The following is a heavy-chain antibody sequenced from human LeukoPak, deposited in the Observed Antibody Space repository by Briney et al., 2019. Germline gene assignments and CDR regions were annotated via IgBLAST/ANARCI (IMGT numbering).Heavy chain of an antibody. J-gene: IGHJ4*02. CDR3: AKGNFRLVVTAMMYY. CDR1: GFTFSSYA. CDR2: ISGSGGST. Sequence: GGSLRLSCAASGFTFSSYAMSWVRQAPGKGLEWVSAISGSGGSTYYADSVKGRFTISRDNSKNTLYLQMNSLRAEDTAVYYCAKGNFRLVVTAMMYYWGQGTLVTVSS. V-gene: IGHV3-23*01. D-gene: IGHD2-21*02.